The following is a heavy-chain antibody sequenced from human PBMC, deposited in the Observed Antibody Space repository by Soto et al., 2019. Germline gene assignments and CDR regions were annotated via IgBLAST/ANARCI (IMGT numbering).Heavy chain of an antibody. V-gene: IGHV4-39*01. J-gene: IGHJ1*01. Sequence: SETLSLTCTVSGGSISSSSYYWGWIRQPPGKGLEWIGSISYSGSTYYNPSLKSRVTISVDTSKKQFSLKLSSVTAADTAVYYCASGYYFDSSGYYSYAEYFQHWGQGTLVTVSS. CDR1: GGSISSSSYY. CDR2: ISYSGST. D-gene: IGHD3-22*01. CDR3: ASGYYFDSSGYYSYAEYFQH.